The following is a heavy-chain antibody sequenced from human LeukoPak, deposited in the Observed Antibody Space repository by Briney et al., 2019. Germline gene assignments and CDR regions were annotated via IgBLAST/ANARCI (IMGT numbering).Heavy chain of an antibody. CDR2: IWYDGSSE. CDR1: GFTFSYYG. CDR3: ARSYYNGSGSYYPLDY. D-gene: IGHD3-10*01. J-gene: IGHJ4*02. V-gene: IGHV3-33*01. Sequence: GGSLRLSCTASGFTFSYYGMHWVRQAPGKGLEWVAVIWYDGSSEYYEESVKGRFTISRDNSKNTLYLQMNSLRADDTAVYHCARSYYNGSGSYYPLDYWGQGTVVTVSS.